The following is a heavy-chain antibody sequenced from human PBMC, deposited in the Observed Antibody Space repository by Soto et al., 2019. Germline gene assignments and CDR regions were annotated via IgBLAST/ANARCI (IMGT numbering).Heavy chain of an antibody. CDR3: ARGTVVVPAYWFDP. J-gene: IGHJ5*02. Sequence: SETLSLTCAVSSGSISSSNWWSWVRQPPGKGLEWIGYIYYSGSTNYNPSLKSRVTISVDTSKNQFSLKLSSVTAADTAVYYCARGTVVVPAYWFDPWGQGTLVTVSS. V-gene: IGHV4-4*02. D-gene: IGHD2-2*01. CDR2: IYYSGST. CDR1: SGSISSSNW.